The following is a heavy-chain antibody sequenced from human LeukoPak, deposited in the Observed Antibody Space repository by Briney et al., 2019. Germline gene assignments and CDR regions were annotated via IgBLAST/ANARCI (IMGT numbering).Heavy chain of an antibody. V-gene: IGHV3-7*04. CDR3: ARGDKFSGDY. J-gene: IGHJ4*02. CDR1: GFTFRSYW. D-gene: IGHD2-15*01. Sequence: GGSLRLSCAASGFTFRSYWMSWVRQAPGKGLDWLANINQDGREKYYVESVKGRFNISRDNAKNSLYLQMNSLRAEDTAVYFCARGDKFSGDYWGQGTLVTVSS. CDR2: INQDGREK.